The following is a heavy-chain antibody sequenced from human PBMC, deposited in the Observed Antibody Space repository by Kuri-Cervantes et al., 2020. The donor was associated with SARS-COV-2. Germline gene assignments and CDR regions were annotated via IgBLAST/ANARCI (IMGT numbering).Heavy chain of an antibody. CDR1: GGTFSSYA. CDR2: IIPIFGTA. J-gene: IGHJ6*03. Sequence: SVKVSCKASGGTFSSYAISWVRQAPGQGLEWMGGIIPIFGTANYAQKFQGRVTITTDESTSTAYMELSSLRSEDTAVYYCARDKGTYKKSYYYYYYMDVWGKGTTVTVSS. V-gene: IGHV1-69*05. CDR3: ARDKGTYKKSYYYYYYMDV. D-gene: IGHD1-14*01.